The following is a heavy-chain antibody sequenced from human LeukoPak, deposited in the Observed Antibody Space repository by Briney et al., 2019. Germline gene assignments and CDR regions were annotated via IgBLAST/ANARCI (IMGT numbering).Heavy chain of an antibody. CDR1: GYSFTSYW. D-gene: IGHD2-2*01. CDR2: IYPGDSDT. Sequence: GESLKISCKGSGYSFTSYWIGWVRQMPGKGLEWMGIIYPGDSDTRYSPSFQGQVTISADKSISTAYLQWSSLKASDTAMYYCARQPHHRYCSSTSCYGLFDYWGQGTLVTVSS. CDR3: ARQPHHRYCSSTSCYGLFDY. V-gene: IGHV5-51*01. J-gene: IGHJ4*02.